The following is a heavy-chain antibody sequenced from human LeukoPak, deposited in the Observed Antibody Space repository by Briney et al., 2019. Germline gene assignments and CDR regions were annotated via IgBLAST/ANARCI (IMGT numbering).Heavy chain of an antibody. J-gene: IGHJ5*02. Sequence: GASVKVSCKASGYTFTSYAMHWVRQAPGQRLEWMVWINAGNGNTKYSQKFQGRVTITRDTSASTAYMELSSLRSEDTAVYYCARSRIVVNWFDPWGQGTLVTVSS. CDR3: ARSRIVVNWFDP. CDR2: INAGNGNT. CDR1: GYTFTSYA. V-gene: IGHV1-3*01. D-gene: IGHD1-26*01.